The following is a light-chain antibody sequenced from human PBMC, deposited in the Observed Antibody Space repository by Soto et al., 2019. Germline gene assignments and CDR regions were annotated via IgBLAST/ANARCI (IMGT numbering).Light chain of an antibody. CDR1: QSVSSNY. CDR2: VAS. V-gene: IGKV3-20*01. CDR3: QQYGSSPIT. J-gene: IGKJ5*01. Sequence: EIVLTQSPGTLTLSPGERATLSCRASQSVSSNYLAWYQQKPGQAPRVLIYVASSRATGIPDRFSGSGSGTDFTLTNSRLEPEDFAVYYCQQYGSSPITFGQGTRLEI.